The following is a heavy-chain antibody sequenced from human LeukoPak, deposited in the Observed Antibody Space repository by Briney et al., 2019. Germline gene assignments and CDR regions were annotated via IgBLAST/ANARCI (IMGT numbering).Heavy chain of an antibody. CDR1: GFTFSSYS. J-gene: IGHJ4*02. CDR2: ISSSSSYI. D-gene: IGHD3-22*01. CDR3: ARGDDNYYDSNYFDY. V-gene: IGHV3-21*01. Sequence: GGSLRLSCAASGFTFSSYSMNWVRQAPGKGLEWVSSISSSSSYIYYADSVKGRFTISRDNAKNSLYLQMNSLRAEDTAVYYCARGDDNYYDSNYFDYWDQGTPVTVSS.